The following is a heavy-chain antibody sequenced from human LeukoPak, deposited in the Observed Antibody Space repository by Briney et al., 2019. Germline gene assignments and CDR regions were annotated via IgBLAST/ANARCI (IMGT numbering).Heavy chain of an antibody. CDR1: GGSISSGSYY. CDR2: IYTSGST. D-gene: IGHD3-9*01. J-gene: IGHJ5*02. V-gene: IGHV4-61*02. Sequence: PSETLSLTCTVSGGSISSGSYYWSWIRQPAGKGLEWIGRIYTSGSTNYNPSLKSRVTISVDTSKNQFSLKLNSVTAADTAAYYCARDYDVLTAYPPTQLFDPWGQGTLVTVSS. CDR3: ARDYDVLTAYPPTQLFDP.